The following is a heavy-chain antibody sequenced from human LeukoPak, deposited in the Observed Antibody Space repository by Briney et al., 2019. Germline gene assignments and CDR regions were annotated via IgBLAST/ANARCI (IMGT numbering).Heavy chain of an antibody. J-gene: IGHJ2*01. CDR2: ISSSSSYI. D-gene: IGHD2-21*02. Sequence: KSGGSLRLSCAASGFTFSSYSMNWVRQAPGKGLEWVSSISSSSSYIYYADSVKGRFTISRDNAKNSLYLQVDSLRAEDTAVYYCARDRYCGGDCYFYQYWYFDLWGRGTLVTVSS. V-gene: IGHV3-21*04. CDR3: ARDRYCGGDCYFYQYWYFDL. CDR1: GFTFSSYS.